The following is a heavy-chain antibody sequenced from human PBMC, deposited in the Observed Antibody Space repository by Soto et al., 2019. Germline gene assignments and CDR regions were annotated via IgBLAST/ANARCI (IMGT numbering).Heavy chain of an antibody. V-gene: IGHV3-23*01. D-gene: IGHD5-12*01. J-gene: IGHJ4*02. CDR1: GSTFSSYA. CDR2: ISGSGGST. CDR3: AKDVRAVATIDY. Sequence: GGSLRLSCAASGSTFSSYAMSWVRQAPGKGPEWVSAISGSGGSTYYADSVKGRFTISRDNSKNTLYLQMNSLRAEDTAVYYCAKDVRAVATIDYWGQGTLVTVSS.